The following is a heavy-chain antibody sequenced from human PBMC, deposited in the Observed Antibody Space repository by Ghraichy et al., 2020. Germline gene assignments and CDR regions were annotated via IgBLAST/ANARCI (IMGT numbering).Heavy chain of an antibody. CDR2: ITRGDGTG. D-gene: IGHD5-24*01. Sequence: GGSLRLSCAASGFTFRSYAMSWVRQIPGKGLEWVSITRGDGTGVYADSVKGRFTISRDNSRNTVFLEMTSVLAEDTAIYHCAKDRQSGDGYKDFDYWGQGTLVTVSP. V-gene: IGHV3-23*01. CDR1: GFTFRSYA. CDR3: AKDRQSGDGYKDFDY. J-gene: IGHJ4*02.